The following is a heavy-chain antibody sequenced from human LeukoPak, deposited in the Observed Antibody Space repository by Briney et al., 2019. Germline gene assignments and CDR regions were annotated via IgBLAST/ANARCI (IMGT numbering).Heavy chain of an antibody. CDR3: ARLVPERFFQLNPEGYYDY. V-gene: IGHV4-34*01. CDR1: DEPFSGYY. Sequence: TSETLSLTCAISDEPFSGYYWGWIRQPPGKGLELIGEINRNGNTDYNPSLKSRVSISIDTSKNQLSLNLISVTAADTAVYYCARLVPERFFQLNPEGYYDYWGQGTLVTVSS. CDR2: INRNGNT. D-gene: IGHD3-3*01. J-gene: IGHJ4*02.